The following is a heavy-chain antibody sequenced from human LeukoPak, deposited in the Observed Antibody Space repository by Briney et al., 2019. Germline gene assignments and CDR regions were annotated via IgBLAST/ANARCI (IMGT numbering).Heavy chain of an antibody. CDR1: GGTFSSYA. CDR3: ANTVTVAGGYYYYYGMDV. Sequence: SVKVSCTASGGTFSSYAISWVRQAPGQGLEWMGRIIPILGIANYAQKFQGRVTITADKSTSTAYMELSSLRSEDTAVYYCANTVTVAGGYYYYYGMDVWGQGTTVTVSS. D-gene: IGHD6-19*01. J-gene: IGHJ6*02. V-gene: IGHV1-69*04. CDR2: IIPILGIA.